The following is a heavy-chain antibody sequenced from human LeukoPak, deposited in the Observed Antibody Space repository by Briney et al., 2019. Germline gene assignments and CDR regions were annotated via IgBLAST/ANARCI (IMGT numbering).Heavy chain of an antibody. CDR2: INAGNGNT. Sequence: GASVKVSCKASGYTFTSYAMHWVRQAPGQRLEWMGWINAGNGNTKYSQKFQGRVTITRDTSASTAYMELSSLRSEDTAVYYCARDFGYYYGPGSYQPLDYWGQGTLVTVSS. J-gene: IGHJ4*02. CDR1: GYTFTSYA. D-gene: IGHD3-10*01. CDR3: ARDFGYYYGPGSYQPLDY. V-gene: IGHV1-3*01.